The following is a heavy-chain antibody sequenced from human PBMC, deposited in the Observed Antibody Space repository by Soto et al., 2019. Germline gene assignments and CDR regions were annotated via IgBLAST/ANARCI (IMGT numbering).Heavy chain of an antibody. Sequence: GGSLRLSCAASGFTFSSYGMHWVRQAPGKGLEWVAVIWYDGSNKYYADSVKGRFTISRDNSKNTLYLQMNSLRAEDTAVYYCARVGYSSGWEIIHYYMDVWGKGTTVTVSS. CDR2: IWYDGSNK. D-gene: IGHD6-19*01. CDR3: ARVGYSSGWEIIHYYMDV. J-gene: IGHJ6*03. V-gene: IGHV3-33*01. CDR1: GFTFSSYG.